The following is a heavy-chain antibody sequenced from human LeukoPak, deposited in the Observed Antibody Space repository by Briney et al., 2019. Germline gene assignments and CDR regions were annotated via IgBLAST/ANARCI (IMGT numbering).Heavy chain of an antibody. Sequence: SETLSLTCTVSGGSISSYYWSWIRQPAGKGLEWIGRIYTSGSTNYNPSLQSRVNMSIDTSKNQFSLKLTSVTAADTAVYYCARDGSGSGRPFDCWGQGTLDTVSS. V-gene: IGHV4-4*07. CDR1: GGSISSYY. D-gene: IGHD3-10*01. J-gene: IGHJ4*02. CDR2: IYTSGST. CDR3: ARDGSGSGRPFDC.